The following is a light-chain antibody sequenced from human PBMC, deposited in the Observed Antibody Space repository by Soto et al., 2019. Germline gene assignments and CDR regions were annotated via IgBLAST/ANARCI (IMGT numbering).Light chain of an antibody. V-gene: IGKV3-11*01. CDR3: QRRRNWL. Sequence: EIVLTQSPATLSLSPGERATLSCRASQSISTNLAWYQQKPGQAPRLLIYDASNRAPGLPARFRGRGSGTDFTITIGSLEPEDSAVYHCQRRRNWLFGPGTKVDI. CDR2: DAS. CDR1: QSISTN. J-gene: IGKJ3*01.